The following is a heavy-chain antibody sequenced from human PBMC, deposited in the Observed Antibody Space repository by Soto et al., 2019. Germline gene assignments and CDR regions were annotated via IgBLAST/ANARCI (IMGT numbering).Heavy chain of an antibody. D-gene: IGHD6-13*01. CDR2: FYHSGGT. CDR3: ARGIAAAGYYYYYYMDV. J-gene: IGHJ6*03. CDR1: SGSISSSNW. Sequence: SETLSLTCAVSSGSISSSNWWSWVRQPPGKGLEWIGEFYHSGGTNYNPSLKSRVTISVDKSKNQFSLKLSSVTAADTALYYCARGIAAAGYYYYYYMDVWGKGTTVTVSS. V-gene: IGHV4-4*02.